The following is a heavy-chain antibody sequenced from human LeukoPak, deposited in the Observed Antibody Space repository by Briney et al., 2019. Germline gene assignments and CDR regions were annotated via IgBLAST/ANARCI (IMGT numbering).Heavy chain of an antibody. D-gene: IGHD1-26*01. V-gene: IGHV3-9*01. J-gene: IGHJ4*02. CDR2: ISWNSGSI. CDR3: AARPTIERDLLRGDY. Sequence: ISWNSGSIGYADSVKGRFTISRDNAKNSLYLQMNSLRAEDTALYYCAARPTIERDLLRGDYWGQGTLVTVSS.